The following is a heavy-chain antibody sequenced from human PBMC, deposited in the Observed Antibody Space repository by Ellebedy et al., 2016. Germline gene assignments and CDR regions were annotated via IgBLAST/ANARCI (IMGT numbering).Heavy chain of an antibody. CDR1: GFTFSSYA. V-gene: IGHV3-23*01. D-gene: IGHD2-2*01. Sequence: GESLKISXAASGFTFSSYAMSWVRQAPGKGLEWGSAISGSGGSTYYADSVKGRFTISRDNSKNTLYLQMNSLRAEDTAVYYCAKDGIPQYCSSTSCPTSHFDYWGQGTLVTVSS. CDR2: ISGSGGST. J-gene: IGHJ4*02. CDR3: AKDGIPQYCSSTSCPTSHFDY.